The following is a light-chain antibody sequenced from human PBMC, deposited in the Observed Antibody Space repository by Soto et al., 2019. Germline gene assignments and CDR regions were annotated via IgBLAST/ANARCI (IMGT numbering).Light chain of an antibody. CDR2: DAS. J-gene: IGKJ1*01. CDR1: QDISNY. CDR3: QQYDKLPRT. V-gene: IGKV1-33*01. Sequence: DIQMTQSPSSLSASVGDRVTITCQASQDISNYLNWYQQNPGKAPKLLIYDASNLETGVPSRFSGSGSEKDFTITISSLQAEDIATYYCQQYDKLPRTFGQGTKVEIK.